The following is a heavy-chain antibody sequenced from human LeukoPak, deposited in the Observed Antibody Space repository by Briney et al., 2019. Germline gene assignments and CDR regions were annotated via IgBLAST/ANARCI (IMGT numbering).Heavy chain of an antibody. J-gene: IGHJ3*01. CDR2: ISSSGSYI. Sequence: GGSLRLSCAASGFTVRTYSRTWLRRAPGKGLVWVSSISSSGSYIYYADSVKDRFTLSRDNAKNSLDLRVNSLGADDTAVSYCARKDGPDVAFVVWGQGTMVTVSS. CDR3: ARKDGPDVAFVV. CDR1: GFTVRTYS. D-gene: IGHD5-24*01. V-gene: IGHV3-21*01.